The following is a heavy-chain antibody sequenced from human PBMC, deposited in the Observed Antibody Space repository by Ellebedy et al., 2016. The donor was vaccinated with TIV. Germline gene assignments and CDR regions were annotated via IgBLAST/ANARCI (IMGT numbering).Heavy chain of an antibody. V-gene: IGHV3-13*01. CDR1: GFTVRIYD. Sequence: GESLKISCAASGFTVRIYDMHWVRQSIGKGLEWVSAFGSGGDAYYPASVKGRFTISRENAKNSVYLQMNSLRVGDTAVYYCVRGGAAPHNRYFDFWGRGTLVTVSS. CDR3: VRGGAAPHNRYFDF. D-gene: IGHD1-14*01. J-gene: IGHJ2*01. CDR2: FGSGGDA.